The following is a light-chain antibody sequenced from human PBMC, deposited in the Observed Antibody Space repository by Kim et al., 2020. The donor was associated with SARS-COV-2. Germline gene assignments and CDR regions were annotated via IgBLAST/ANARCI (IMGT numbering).Light chain of an antibody. Sequence: SYELTQPPSVSVAPGKTARITCGGNNIGSKSVHWYQQKPGQAPVLVIYYDSDRPSGIPERFSGSNSGNTATLTISWVEAGDEADYYCQVWDSSSDHPNWVFGGETMLTVL. V-gene: IGLV3-21*04. CDR2: YDS. J-gene: IGLJ3*02. CDR1: NIGSKS. CDR3: QVWDSSSDHPNWV.